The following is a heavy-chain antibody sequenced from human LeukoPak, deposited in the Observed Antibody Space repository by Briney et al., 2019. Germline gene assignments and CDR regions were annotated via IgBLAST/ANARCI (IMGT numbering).Heavy chain of an antibody. D-gene: IGHD3-3*01. J-gene: IGHJ4*02. Sequence: ASVKVSCKASGYTFTSYYMHWLRQAPGQGLEWMGIINPSGGSTSYAQKFQGRVTMTRDTSTSTVYMELSSLRSEDTAVYYCASIFGVVIEDYWGQGTLVTVSS. V-gene: IGHV1-46*03. CDR3: ASIFGVVIEDY. CDR1: GYTFTSYY. CDR2: INPSGGST.